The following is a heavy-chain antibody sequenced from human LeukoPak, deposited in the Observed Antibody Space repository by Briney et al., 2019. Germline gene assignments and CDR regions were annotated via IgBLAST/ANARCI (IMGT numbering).Heavy chain of an antibody. CDR1: GFTFSSYS. D-gene: IGHD3-3*01. CDR3: ARTITIFGVVIIRYYGMDV. J-gene: IGHJ6*02. CDR2: ISSSSSTI. V-gene: IGHV3-48*01. Sequence: GGSLRLSCAASGFTFSSYSMNWVRQAPGKGLEWVSYISSSSSTIYYADSVKGRFTISRDNAKNSLYLQMNSLRAEDTAVYYCARTITIFGVVIIRYYGMDVWGQGTTVTVSS.